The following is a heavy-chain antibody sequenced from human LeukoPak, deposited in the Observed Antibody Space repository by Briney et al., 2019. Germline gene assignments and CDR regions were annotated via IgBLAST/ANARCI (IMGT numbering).Heavy chain of an antibody. CDR3: ARGKRGYSYGSNWFDP. D-gene: IGHD5-18*01. CDR2: INPNSGNT. Sequence: GASVKVSCKASGYTFTGYYMHWVRQAPGQGLEWMGWINPNSGNTGYAQKFQGRVTMTRNTSISTAYMELSSLRSEDTAVYYCARGKRGYSYGSNWFDPWGQGTLVTVSS. V-gene: IGHV1-8*02. J-gene: IGHJ5*02. CDR1: GYTFTGYY.